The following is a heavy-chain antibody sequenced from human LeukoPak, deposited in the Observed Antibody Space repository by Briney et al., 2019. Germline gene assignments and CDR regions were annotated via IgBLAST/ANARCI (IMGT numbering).Heavy chain of an antibody. CDR1: GFTFSSHA. CDR3: AKEGSGWHYFDN. D-gene: IGHD6-19*01. Sequence: GGSLRLSCAASGFTFSSHAMSWVRQAPGKGLEWVSGISGSGGSTYYADSVKGRFTISRDNSKNTLYLQMNCLRAEDTAVYYCAKEGSGWHYFDNWGQGTLVTVSS. CDR2: ISGSGGST. V-gene: IGHV3-23*01. J-gene: IGHJ4*02.